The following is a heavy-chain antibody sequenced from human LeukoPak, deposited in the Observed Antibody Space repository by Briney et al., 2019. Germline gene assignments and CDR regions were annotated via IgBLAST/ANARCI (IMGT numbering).Heavy chain of an antibody. CDR2: INPSGGST. J-gene: IGHJ4*02. D-gene: IGHD3-10*01. CDR1: GYTFTSYY. CDR3: AREMVRGVITDNFDY. Sequence: GASVKVSCKASGYTFTSYYMHWVRQAPGQGLEWMGIINPSGGSTSYAQKFQGRVTMTRDTSTSTVYMELSSLRSEDTAAYYCAREMVRGVITDNFDYWGQGTLVTVSS. V-gene: IGHV1-46*01.